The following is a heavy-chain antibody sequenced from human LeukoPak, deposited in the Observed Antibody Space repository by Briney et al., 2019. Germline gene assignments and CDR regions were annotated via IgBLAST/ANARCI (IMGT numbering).Heavy chain of an antibody. Sequence: SETLSLTCTVSGYSISSGYYWGWIRQPPGKGLEWIGSFYHSGSTYYNPSLKSRVTISVDTSKNQFSLKLSSVTAADTAVYYCARVADIVFDYWGQGTLVTVSS. V-gene: IGHV4-38-2*02. CDR3: ARVADIVFDY. D-gene: IGHD3-16*02. J-gene: IGHJ4*02. CDR1: GYSISSGYY. CDR2: FYHSGST.